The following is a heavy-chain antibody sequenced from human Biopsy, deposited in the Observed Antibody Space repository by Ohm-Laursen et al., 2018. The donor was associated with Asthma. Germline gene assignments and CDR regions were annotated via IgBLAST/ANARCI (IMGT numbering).Heavy chain of an antibody. J-gene: IGHJ5*01. Sequence: TLSLTCVVSGGSISSGGYYWSWVRQHPGKGLEWIGYINYSGSTFYSPSLESRVTVSVDTSKNQFSLKLSSVTAADTAVYYCARDLSGYCTSSACYGFDSWGQGTLVTVSS. V-gene: IGHV4-31*11. CDR3: ARDLSGYCTSSACYGFDS. CDR1: GGSISSGGYY. D-gene: IGHD2-8*01. CDR2: INYSGST.